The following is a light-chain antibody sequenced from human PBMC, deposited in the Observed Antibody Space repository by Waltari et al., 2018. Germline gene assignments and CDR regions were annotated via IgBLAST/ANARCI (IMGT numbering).Light chain of an antibody. CDR1: QSVGRY. J-gene: IGKJ1*01. V-gene: IGKV1-39*01. Sequence: DIAMAQCPAALSAAVGDRVTLVCRASQSVGRYVNWYQQKPGEAPSLLIYAVSRLQGGVPLRFSGSGSGTSFTLTISSLQPEDFATYYCQQRYTVPPTFGQGTKV. CDR3: QQRYTVPPT. CDR2: AVS.